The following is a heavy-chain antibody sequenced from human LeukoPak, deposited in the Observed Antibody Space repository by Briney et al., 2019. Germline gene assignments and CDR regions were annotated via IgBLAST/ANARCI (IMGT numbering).Heavy chain of an antibody. CDR2: SYPGDSHT. CDR3: ARVFANIWYPDY. J-gene: IGHJ4*02. D-gene: IGHD6-13*01. V-gene: IGHV5-51*01. CDR1: GYSFTNYW. Sequence: GESLKISCKGSGYSFTNYWIGWVRQMPGKGLEWMGISYPGDSHTKYSPSFQGQVYISADKSISTAYLQWSSLMASDTAMYYCARVFANIWYPDYWGQGTLVTVSS.